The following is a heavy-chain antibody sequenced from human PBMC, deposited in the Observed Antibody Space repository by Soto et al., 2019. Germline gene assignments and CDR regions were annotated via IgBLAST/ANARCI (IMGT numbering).Heavy chain of an antibody. V-gene: IGHV3-7*01. D-gene: IGHD1-26*01. CDR3: ARDAPGGYYNY. Sequence: EVQLVESGGGLVQPGGSLRLSCAASGFTFSSYWMYWVRQAPGKGLEWVANIKQDGGERYYVDSVKGRFTISRDNAKNSLYLQMNSRRAEDTALYYCARDAPGGYYNYWGQGTLVTVSS. J-gene: IGHJ4*02. CDR1: GFTFSSYW. CDR2: IKQDGGER.